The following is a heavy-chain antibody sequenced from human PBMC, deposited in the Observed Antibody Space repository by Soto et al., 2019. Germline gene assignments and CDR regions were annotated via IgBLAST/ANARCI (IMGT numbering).Heavy chain of an antibody. CDR2: IDPSDSYT. Sequence: GESLKISCKGSGYSFTSYWISWVRQMPGKVLEWMGRIDPSDSYTNYSPSFQGHVTISADKSISTAYLQWSSLKASDTAMYYCARRPLPYYYDSSGYYPDAFDIWGQGXMVTV. J-gene: IGHJ3*02. CDR1: GYSFTSYW. V-gene: IGHV5-10-1*01. CDR3: ARRPLPYYYDSSGYYPDAFDI. D-gene: IGHD3-22*01.